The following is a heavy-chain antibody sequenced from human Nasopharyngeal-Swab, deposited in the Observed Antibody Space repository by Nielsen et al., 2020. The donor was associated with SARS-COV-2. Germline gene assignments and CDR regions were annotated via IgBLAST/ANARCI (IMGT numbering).Heavy chain of an antibody. CDR2: INPNSGGT. CDR1: GYTFTGYY. CDR3: ARGTRSATIFGVVIERGDWFDP. J-gene: IGHJ5*02. Sequence: ASVKVSCKASGYTFTGYYMHWVRQAPGQGLEWMGWINPNSGGTNYAQKFQGWVTMTSDTSISTAYMELSRLRSDDTAVYYCARGTRSATIFGVVIERGDWFDPWGQGTLVTVSS. V-gene: IGHV1-2*04. D-gene: IGHD3-3*01.